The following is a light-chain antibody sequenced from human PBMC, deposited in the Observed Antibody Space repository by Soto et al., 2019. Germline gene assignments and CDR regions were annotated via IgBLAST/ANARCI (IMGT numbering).Light chain of an antibody. CDR2: LEGSGSY. Sequence: QLVLTQSSSASASLGSSVKLTCTLSSGHNNYIIAWHQQQPGKAPRYLMRLEGSGSYNKGSGVPDRSSGSSSGADRYLTISNLQSEDEADYYCETWDSNTWVFGGGTKLTVL. V-gene: IGLV4-60*03. J-gene: IGLJ3*02. CDR1: SGHNNYI. CDR3: ETWDSNTWV.